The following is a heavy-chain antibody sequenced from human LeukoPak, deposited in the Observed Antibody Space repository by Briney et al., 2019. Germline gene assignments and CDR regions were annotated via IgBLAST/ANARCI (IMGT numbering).Heavy chain of an antibody. CDR1: GGSISSYY. V-gene: IGHV4-59*01. CDR2: IYYSGST. CDR3: ARVGYSSSWYRAD. D-gene: IGHD6-13*01. J-gene: IGHJ4*02. Sequence: SETLSLTCTVSGGSISSYYWSWIRQPPGKGLEWIGYIYYSGSTNYNPSLKSRVTISVDTSKNQFSLKLSSVTAADTAVYYCARVGYSSSWYRADWGQGTLVTVSS.